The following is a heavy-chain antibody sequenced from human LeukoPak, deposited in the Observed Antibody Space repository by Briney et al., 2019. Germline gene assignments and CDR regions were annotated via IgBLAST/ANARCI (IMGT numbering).Heavy chain of an antibody. D-gene: IGHD3-10*01. CDR1: GYTFTSYG. CDR3: AIQWLSMVRGAINWFDP. CDR2: FDPEDGET. V-gene: IGHV1-24*01. J-gene: IGHJ5*02. Sequence: ASVKVSCKASGYTFTSYGISWVRQAPGKGLEWMGGFDPEDGETIYAQKFQGRVTMTEDTSTDTAYMELSSLRSEDTAVYYCAIQWLSMVRGAINWFDPWGQGTLVTVSS.